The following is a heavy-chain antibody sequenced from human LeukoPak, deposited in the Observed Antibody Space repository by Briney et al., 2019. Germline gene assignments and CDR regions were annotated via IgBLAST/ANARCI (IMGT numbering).Heavy chain of an antibody. J-gene: IGHJ4*02. D-gene: IGHD5-12*01. V-gene: IGHV4-59*01. CDR2: IYYSGST. CDR3: AREYGGYGY. Sequence: SGTLSLTCTVSGGSISSYYWSWIRQPPGKGLEWIGYIYYSGSTNYNPSLKSRVTISVDTSKNQFSLKLSSVTAADTAVYYCAREYGGYGYWGQGTLVTVSS. CDR1: GGSISSYY.